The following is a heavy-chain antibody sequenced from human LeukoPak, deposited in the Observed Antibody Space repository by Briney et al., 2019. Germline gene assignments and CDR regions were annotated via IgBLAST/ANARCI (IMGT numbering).Heavy chain of an antibody. CDR1: LFSFSSYA. Sequence: PGGSLRLSCVPSLFSFSSYAMSWVRQAPGKGLEWVSTISGSGGSTYYADSVKGRFTISRDNSKNTLYLQMNSLRAEDTAVYYCAGGGSSNYYNHFDYWGQGTLVTVSS. CDR3: AGGGSSNYYNHFDY. CDR2: ISGSGGST. V-gene: IGHV3-23*01. J-gene: IGHJ4*02. D-gene: IGHD3-22*01.